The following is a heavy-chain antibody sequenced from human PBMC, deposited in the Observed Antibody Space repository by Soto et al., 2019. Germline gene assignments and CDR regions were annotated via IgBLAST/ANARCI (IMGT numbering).Heavy chain of an antibody. Sequence: VQLVESGGGLVQPGGSLRLSCAASGFAFGSYWMHWVRQAPGKGLVWVSSISQDGAIATQADSVKGRFTISRDNAKNTLFLQMNSLRADDTAVYYCLRDQRHWNEFADQWCQGTLVTVSS. CDR3: LRDQRHWNEFADQ. V-gene: IGHV3-74*01. CDR1: GFAFGSYW. CDR2: ISQDGAIA. J-gene: IGHJ4*02. D-gene: IGHD1-1*01.